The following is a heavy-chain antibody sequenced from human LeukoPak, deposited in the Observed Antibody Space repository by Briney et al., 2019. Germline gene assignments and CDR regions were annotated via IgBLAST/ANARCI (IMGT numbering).Heavy chain of an antibody. CDR2: IRSKAYGGTA. J-gene: IGHJ4*02. V-gene: IGHV3-49*04. Sequence: PGGSLRLSCAASGFTFSSYSMNWVRQAPGKGLEWVGFIRSKAYGGTAEYAASVKGRFTISRDDSKSIAYLQMNSLKTEDTAVYYCTSLLLWFGELNFDYWGQGTLVTVSS. D-gene: IGHD3-10*01. CDR3: TSLLLWFGELNFDY. CDR1: GFTFSSYS.